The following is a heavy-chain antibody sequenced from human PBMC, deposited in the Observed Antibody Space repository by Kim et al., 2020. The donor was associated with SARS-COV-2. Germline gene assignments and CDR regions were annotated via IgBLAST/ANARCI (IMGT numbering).Heavy chain of an antibody. CDR3: ARRSSSSYY. V-gene: IGHV4-39*01. CDR2: GST. J-gene: IGHJ4*02. D-gene: IGHD6-6*01. Sequence: GSTYYNPSLKSRVTISVDTSKNQFSLKLSSVTAADTAVYYCARRSSSSYYWGQGTLVTVSS.